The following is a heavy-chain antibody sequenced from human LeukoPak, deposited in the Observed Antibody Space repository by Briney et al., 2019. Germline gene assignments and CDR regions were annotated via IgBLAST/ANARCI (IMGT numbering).Heavy chain of an antibody. V-gene: IGHV3-48*02. Sequence: PGGSPRLSCTASGFTFSAYRMNWVRQAPGKGLEWVSYIDGSGDTIYYADSVKGRFTISRDNAKNSLDLQMNSLRDEDTAVYYCSRRFDCWGQGTLVTVSS. CDR3: SRRFDC. CDR1: GFTFSAYR. J-gene: IGHJ4*02. CDR2: IDGSGDTI.